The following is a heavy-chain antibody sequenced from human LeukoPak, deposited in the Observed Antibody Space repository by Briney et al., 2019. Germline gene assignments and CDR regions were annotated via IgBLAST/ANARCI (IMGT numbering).Heavy chain of an antibody. J-gene: IGHJ3*02. V-gene: IGHV4-34*01. D-gene: IGHD4/OR15-4a*01. Sequence: KPSETLSLTCAVYGGSFSGYYWSWIRQPPGKGLEWIGEINHSGNTNYNPSLKSRVTISVDTSKNQFSLKLSSVTAADTAVYYCAILTDNAFDIWGQGTMVTVSS. CDR3: AILTDNAFDI. CDR1: GGSFSGYY. CDR2: INHSGNT.